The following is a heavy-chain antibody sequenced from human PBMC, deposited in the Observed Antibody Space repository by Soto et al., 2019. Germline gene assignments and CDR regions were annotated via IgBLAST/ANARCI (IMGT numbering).Heavy chain of an antibody. V-gene: IGHV1-2*04. J-gene: IGHJ6*02. CDR1: GYTFTGYY. CDR3: ARVGVPAAINAKSPRIYYYCGMDV. D-gene: IGHD2-2*01. Sequence: QVQLVQSGAEVKKPGASVKVSCKASGYTFTGYYMHWVRQAPGQGLEWMGWINPNSGGTNYAQKFQGWVTMTRDTTISTAYTAMSRQRSDDTAVYYCARVGVPAAINAKSPRIYYYCGMDVWGQGTTVTVSS. CDR2: INPNSGGT.